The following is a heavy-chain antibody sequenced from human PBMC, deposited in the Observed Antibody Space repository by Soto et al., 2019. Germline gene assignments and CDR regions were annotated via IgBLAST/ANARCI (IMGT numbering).Heavy chain of an antibody. CDR1: GFTFRNYA. CDR2: ISGSGGRT. Sequence: EVQLLESGGGLVQPGRSLRLSCADSGFTFRNYAMNWVRQAPEKGLEWVSTISGSGGRTYYADSVKGRFTISRDNSMNTLYLQMSILRADDTARYYCARGFPLRADDYCPFDYWGQGTLVTASS. CDR3: ARGFPLRADDYCPFDY. D-gene: IGHD4-17*01. J-gene: IGHJ4*02. V-gene: IGHV3-23*01.